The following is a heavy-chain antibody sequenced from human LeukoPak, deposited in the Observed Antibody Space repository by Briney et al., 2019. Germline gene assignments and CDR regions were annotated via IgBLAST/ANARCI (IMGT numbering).Heavy chain of an antibody. CDR1: VFTFSSYA. D-gene: IGHD6-19*01. Sequence: PGRTLRLSCAASVFTFSSYAMSWVRHAPGKGLECVSAISGSGGSTYYADSVKGRFTISRDNSKNTLYLQMNSLRAEDTAVYYCAKALAVAGHYYFDYWGQGTLVTVSS. V-gene: IGHV3-23*01. J-gene: IGHJ4*02. CDR2: ISGSGGST. CDR3: AKALAVAGHYYFDY.